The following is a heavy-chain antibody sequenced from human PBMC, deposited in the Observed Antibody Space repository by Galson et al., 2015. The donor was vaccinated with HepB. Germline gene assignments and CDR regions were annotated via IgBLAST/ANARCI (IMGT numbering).Heavy chain of an antibody. V-gene: IGHV3-23*01. Sequence: SLRLSCAASGFTFSNFAMRWVRQAPGKGLEWVSAISGSGGITFYADSVKGRFTISRDNSKSTVYLQLNSLRAEDTAIYYCAKRYCSRTDCQPKNYGMDVWGQGTTVTVSS. CDR2: ISGSGGIT. CDR1: GFTFSNFA. CDR3: AKRYCSRTDCQPKNYGMDV. J-gene: IGHJ6*02. D-gene: IGHD2-15*01.